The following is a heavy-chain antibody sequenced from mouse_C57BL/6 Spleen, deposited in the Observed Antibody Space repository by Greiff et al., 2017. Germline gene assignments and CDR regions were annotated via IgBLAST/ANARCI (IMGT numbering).Heavy chain of an antibody. J-gene: IGHJ4*01. Sequence: VQLQQSGAELVRPGTSVKVSCKASGYAFTNYLIEWVKQRPGQGLEWIGVINPGSGGTNYNEKFKGKATLTADKSSSTAYMQLSSLTSEDSAVYCCARAGATVVATRAMGDWGQGTSVTVAS. CDR1: GYAFTNYL. CDR3: ARAGATVVATRAMGD. CDR2: INPGSGGT. V-gene: IGHV1-54*01. D-gene: IGHD1-1*01.